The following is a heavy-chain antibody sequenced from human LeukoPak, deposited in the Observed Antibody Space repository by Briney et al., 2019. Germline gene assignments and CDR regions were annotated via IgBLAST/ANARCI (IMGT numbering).Heavy chain of an antibody. CDR1: GGTFSSYA. CDR3: ARDAARVIDY. Sequence: SVKVSCKASGGTFSSYAISWVRQAPGQGLEWMGGIIPIFGTANYAQKFQGRVTITADESTSTAYMELNSLRAEDTAVYYCARDAARVIDYWGQGTLVTVSS. D-gene: IGHD4-11*01. CDR2: IIPIFGTA. V-gene: IGHV1-69*13. J-gene: IGHJ4*02.